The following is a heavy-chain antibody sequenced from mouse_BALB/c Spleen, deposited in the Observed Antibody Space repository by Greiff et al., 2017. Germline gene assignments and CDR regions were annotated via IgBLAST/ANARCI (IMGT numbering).Heavy chain of an antibody. Sequence: EVQLLESGGGLVKPGGSLKLSCAASGFTFSDYYMYWVRQTPEKRLEWVATISDGGSNTYYPDSVTGRFTISRDNAKNNLYLQMSSLKSEDTAMYYCAGEDYGSRENAMDYWGQGTSVTVSS. J-gene: IGHJ4*01. CDR2: ISDGGSNT. CDR1: GFTFSDYY. CDR3: AGEDYGSRENAMDY. V-gene: IGHV5-4*02. D-gene: IGHD1-1*01.